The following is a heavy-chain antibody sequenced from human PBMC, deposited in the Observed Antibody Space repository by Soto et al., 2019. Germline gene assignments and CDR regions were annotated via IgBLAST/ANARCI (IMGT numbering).Heavy chain of an antibody. CDR1: GLTFRGYV. V-gene: IGHV3-23*01. D-gene: IGHD3-3*01. CDR2: VSGSGTSK. CDR3: AKDSGNGAFGGIVVGSAFDI. J-gene: IGHJ3*02. Sequence: GGSLRLSCAASGLTFRGYVMIWVRQAPGKXLXXVSAVSGSGTSKYHADSVKARLTIFRHNSRSTVYLQMTSPRGQQTAIYYRAKDSGNGAFGGIVVGSAFDIWGQGTLVTVSS.